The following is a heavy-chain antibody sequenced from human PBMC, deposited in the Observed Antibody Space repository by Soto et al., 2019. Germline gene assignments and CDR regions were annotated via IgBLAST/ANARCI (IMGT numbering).Heavy chain of an antibody. CDR1: GGSISSSSYY. D-gene: IGHD2-2*01. J-gene: IGHJ5*02. V-gene: IGHV4-39*01. Sequence: SETLSLTCTVSGGSISSSSYYWGWIRQPPGKGLEWIGSIYYSGSTYYNPSLKSRVTISVDTSKNQFSLKLSSVTAADTAVYYCARLEDIVVVPAAMANWFDPWGQGTLVTVSS. CDR2: IYYSGST. CDR3: ARLEDIVVVPAAMANWFDP.